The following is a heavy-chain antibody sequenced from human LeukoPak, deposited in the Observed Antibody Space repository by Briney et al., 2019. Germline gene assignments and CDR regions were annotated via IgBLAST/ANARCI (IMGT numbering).Heavy chain of an antibody. V-gene: IGHV3-74*01. CDR2: INDDGSAT. Sequence: GGSLRLSCAASGFTFSNYWMHWVRQVPGKGLVWVSRINDDGSATFYADSVKGRFTISRDNAKNTLFLQMSSLRAEDTAVYFCAREILAPGKAHDYWGQGTLVTVSS. J-gene: IGHJ4*02. CDR1: GFTFSNYW. CDR3: AREILAPGKAHDY.